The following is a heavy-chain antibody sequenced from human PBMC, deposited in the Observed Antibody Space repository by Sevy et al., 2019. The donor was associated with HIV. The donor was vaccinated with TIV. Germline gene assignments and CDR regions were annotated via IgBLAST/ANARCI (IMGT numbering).Heavy chain of an antibody. Sequence: GGSLRLSCSASGFIFTSYTMIWVRQAPGRGLEWVSSSSGTGNYIHYADSGKGRFTISRDNAKNLLYLQMNSLRAEDTAVYYCARDHGYCSGGSCYSGGYWGQGTQVTVSS. D-gene: IGHD2-15*01. J-gene: IGHJ4*02. CDR3: ARDHGYCSGGSCYSGGY. CDR2: SSGTGNYI. V-gene: IGHV3-21*06. CDR1: GFIFTSYT.